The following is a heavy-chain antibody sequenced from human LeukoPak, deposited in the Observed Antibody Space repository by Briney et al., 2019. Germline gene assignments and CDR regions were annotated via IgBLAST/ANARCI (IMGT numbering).Heavy chain of an antibody. CDR3: AKDRVAGTDDFDC. CDR1: GFTFSNYG. V-gene: IGHV3-30*02. D-gene: IGHD1-7*01. Sequence: PRGSLRLSCAASGFTFSNYGMHWVRQAPGKGLEWVAFIRYDGSNKYYADSVKGRFTISRDNSKNTLYLQMNSLRAEDTAVYYCAKDRVAGTDDFDCWGQGTLVTVSS. CDR2: IRYDGSNK. J-gene: IGHJ4*02.